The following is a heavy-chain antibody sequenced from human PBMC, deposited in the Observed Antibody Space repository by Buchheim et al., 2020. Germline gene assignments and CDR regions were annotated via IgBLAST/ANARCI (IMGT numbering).Heavy chain of an antibody. CDR1: GYTFTGYY. D-gene: IGHD2-21*02. J-gene: IGHJ6*02. CDR3: ARAYCGGDCMGREYGMDV. V-gene: IGHV1-2*04. CDR2: INPNSGGT. Sequence: QVQLVQSGAEVKKPGASVKVSCKASGYTFTGYYMHWVRQAPGQGLEWMRWINPNSGGTNYAQKFQGWVTMTRDTSISHAYMELSRLRSDDTAVYYCARAYCGGDCMGREYGMDVWGQGTT.